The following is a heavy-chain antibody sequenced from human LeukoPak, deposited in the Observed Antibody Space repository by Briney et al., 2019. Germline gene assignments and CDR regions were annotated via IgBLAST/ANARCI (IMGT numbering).Heavy chain of an antibody. CDR3: VRDTTSNWFDP. V-gene: IGHV3-7*04. CDR1: GFSFSSYW. Sequence: GGSLRLSCAASGFSFSSYWMTWVRHAPGKGLEWVANIKHDGSEKYYVDSVKGRFTISRDNAKNSLLLQMNSLRVEDTAVYHCVRDTTSNWFDPWGQGTLVTVSS. D-gene: IGHD1-14*01. CDR2: IKHDGSEK. J-gene: IGHJ5*02.